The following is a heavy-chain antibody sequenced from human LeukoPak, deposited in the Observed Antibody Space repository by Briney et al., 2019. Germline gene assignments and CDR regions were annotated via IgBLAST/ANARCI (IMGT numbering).Heavy chain of an antibody. CDR3: ARDFAGQHARGPFDY. Sequence: ASVKVSCKVSGDRFSSYTITWVRQAPGQGLEYMGGIVPKFGRPTYAQKFQVRVTISADESTSTAYMELNSLTSEDTAIYYCARDFAGQHARGPFDYWGQGTLVTVSS. D-gene: IGHD3-10*01. CDR1: GDRFSSYT. CDR2: IVPKFGRP. J-gene: IGHJ4*02. V-gene: IGHV1-69*13.